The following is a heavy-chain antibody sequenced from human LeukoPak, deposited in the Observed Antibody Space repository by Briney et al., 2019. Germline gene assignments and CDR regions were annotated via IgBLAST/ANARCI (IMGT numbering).Heavy chain of an antibody. D-gene: IGHD6-13*01. CDR3: ARHRRTYSSSWSPKYYYMDV. Sequence: KSSETLPLTCAVYGGSFSGYYWSWIRQPPGKGLEWIGEINHSGSTNYNPSLKSRVTISVDTSKNQFSLKLSSVTAADTAVYYCARHRRTYSSSWSPKYYYMDVWGKGTTVTISS. J-gene: IGHJ6*03. CDR2: INHSGST. CDR1: GGSFSGYY. V-gene: IGHV4-34*01.